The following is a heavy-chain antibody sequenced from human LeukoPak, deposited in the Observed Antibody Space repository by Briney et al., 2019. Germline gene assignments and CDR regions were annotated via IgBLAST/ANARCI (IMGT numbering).Heavy chain of an antibody. CDR1: GVSIRSYS. Sequence: LETLSLTCTVSGVSIRSYSWSWIRRPPGKGLEWIGYLYTSGSTDSNPSLKSRVTISEDTSKNQVSLKLRSVTAADTAVYYCARRGADMATIPDYGYWYMDVWGKGTTVTVSS. D-gene: IGHD5-24*01. CDR3: ARRGADMATIPDYGYWYMDV. J-gene: IGHJ6*03. V-gene: IGHV4-4*09. CDR2: LYTSGST.